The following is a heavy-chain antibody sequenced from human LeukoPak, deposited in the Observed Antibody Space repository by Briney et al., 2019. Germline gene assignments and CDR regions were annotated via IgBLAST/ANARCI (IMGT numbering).Heavy chain of an antibody. D-gene: IGHD4-11*01. CDR1: GYSISSGYY. CDR3: ARHSPTTLTTS. V-gene: IGHV4-38-2*02. Sequence: SGTLSLTCTVTGYSISSGYYWGWIRQPPGKGLEWIGSIYHSGSTYYNPSLKSRVTISVDTSKNQFSLKLSSVTAADTAVYYCARHSPTTLTTSWGEGTLVTVSS. CDR2: IYHSGST. J-gene: IGHJ5*02.